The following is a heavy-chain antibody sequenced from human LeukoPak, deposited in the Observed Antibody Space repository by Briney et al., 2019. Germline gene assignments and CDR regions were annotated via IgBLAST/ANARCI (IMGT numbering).Heavy chain of an antibody. J-gene: IGHJ6*03. Sequence: SETLSLTCTVSGGSISSYYWSWIRQPPGKGLEWIGYIYYSGSTNYNPSLKSRVTISVDTSKNQFSLKLSSVTAADTAVYYCARVNYDSSGYDYYYYMDVWGKGTTVTVSS. CDR2: IYYSGST. V-gene: IGHV4-59*01. CDR1: GGSISSYY. D-gene: IGHD3-22*01. CDR3: ARVNYDSSGYDYYYYMDV.